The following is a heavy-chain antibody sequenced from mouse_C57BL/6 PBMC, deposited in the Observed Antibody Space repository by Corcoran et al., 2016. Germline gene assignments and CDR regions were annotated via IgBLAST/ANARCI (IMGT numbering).Heavy chain of an antibody. V-gene: IGHV1-66*01. D-gene: IGHD2-3*01. CDR1: GYSFTSYY. CDR3: ARSNDGYYGGYYYAMDY. CDR2: IYPGSGNT. J-gene: IGHJ4*01. Sequence: QVQLQQSGPELVKPGASVKISCKASGYSFTSYYIHWVKQRPGQGLEWIGWIYPGSGNTKYNEKFKGKATLTADTSSSTAYMQLSSLTSEDSAVYYCARSNDGYYGGYYYAMDYWGQGTSVTVSS.